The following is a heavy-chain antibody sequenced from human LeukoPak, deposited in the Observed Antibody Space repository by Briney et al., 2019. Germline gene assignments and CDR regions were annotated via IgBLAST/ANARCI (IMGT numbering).Heavy chain of an antibody. V-gene: IGHV3-23*01. CDR3: AKAVDYDILTGILFDY. Sequence: GGSLRLSCAASGFTFSSYAMSWVRQAPGKGLERVSAISGSGGSTYYADSVKGRFTISRDNSKNTLYLQMNSLRAEDTAVYYCAKAVDYDILTGILFDYWGQGTLVTVSS. D-gene: IGHD3-9*01. CDR1: GFTFSSYA. CDR2: ISGSGGST. J-gene: IGHJ4*02.